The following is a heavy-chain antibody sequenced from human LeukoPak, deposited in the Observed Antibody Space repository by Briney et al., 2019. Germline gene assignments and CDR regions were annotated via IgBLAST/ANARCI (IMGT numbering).Heavy chain of an antibody. J-gene: IGHJ4*02. CDR2: IKHDGSED. CDR1: GFTFSNYW. D-gene: IGHD3-10*02. V-gene: IGHV3-7*01. CDR3: ARGTMYPYYCDY. Sequence: GGSLRLSCAASGFTFSNYWMMWVRQAPGKGLEWVANIKHDGSEDYYLDSVKGRFTISRDNAKNSLYLQMNSLRAEDTAVYYCARGTMYPYYCDYWGQGTQVTVSS.